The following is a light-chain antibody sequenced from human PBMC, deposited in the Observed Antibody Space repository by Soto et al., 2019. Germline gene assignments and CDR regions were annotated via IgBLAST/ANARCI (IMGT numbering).Light chain of an antibody. V-gene: IGLV2-14*01. CDR2: EFS. J-gene: IGLJ2*01. Sequence: QSALTKPASVSGSPGQSIPISCTGTSSDVGGYNYVSWYQQHPGKAPKLMIYEFSNRPSGVSNRFSGSKSGNTASLTIAGLQADYEAEYYCSSSTSSSTPYVVFVGGTKLTVL. CDR1: SSDVGGYNY. CDR3: SSSTSSSTPYVV.